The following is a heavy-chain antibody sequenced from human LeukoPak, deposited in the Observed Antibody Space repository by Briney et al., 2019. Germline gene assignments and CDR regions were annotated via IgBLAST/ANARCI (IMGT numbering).Heavy chain of an antibody. D-gene: IGHD1/OR15-1a*01. Sequence: PSETLSLTCAVYGGSFSGYYWSWIRQPPGKGLEWIGEINHSGSTNYNPSLKSRVTISVDTSKNQFSLKLSSVTAADTAVYYCARVGVWAGTSHGPYYVMDVWGQGTTVTVSS. CDR1: GGSFSGYY. V-gene: IGHV4-34*01. CDR3: ARVGVWAGTSHGPYYVMDV. CDR2: INHSGST. J-gene: IGHJ6*02.